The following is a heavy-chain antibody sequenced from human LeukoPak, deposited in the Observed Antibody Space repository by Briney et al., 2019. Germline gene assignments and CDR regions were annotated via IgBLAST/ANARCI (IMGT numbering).Heavy chain of an antibody. V-gene: IGHV3-7*01. CDR1: GFTMKNFG. Sequence: PGGSLRLSCAVSGFTMKNFGMHWVRQAPGKGLEWVANIKQDGSEKYYVDSVKGRFTISRDNAKKSLYLQMNSLRAEDTAVYYCARGSSAGASLRHDYWGQGTLVTVSS. D-gene: IGHD1-26*01. CDR3: ARGSSAGASLRHDY. CDR2: IKQDGSEK. J-gene: IGHJ4*02.